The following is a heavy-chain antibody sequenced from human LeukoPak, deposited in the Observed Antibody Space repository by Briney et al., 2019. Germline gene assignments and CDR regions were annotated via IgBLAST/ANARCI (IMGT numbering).Heavy chain of an antibody. CDR1: GGSMSHYY. J-gene: IGHJ4*02. V-gene: IGHV4-59*08. CDR3: ARRGRAAGKYGGYEYWYFDY. Sequence: ETLSLTCTVSGGSMSHYYWSWVRQTPGKGLEYIGYISSSGSTDHNPPLKSRVTISLDTSKNRLSLKLSSVTAADTAVYYCARRGRAAGKYGGYEYWYFDYWGQGTLVTVSS. CDR2: ISSSGST. D-gene: IGHD5-12*01.